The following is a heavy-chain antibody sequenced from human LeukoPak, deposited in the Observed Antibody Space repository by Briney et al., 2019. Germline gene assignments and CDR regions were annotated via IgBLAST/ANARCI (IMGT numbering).Heavy chain of an antibody. Sequence: SETLSLTCAVYGGSFSGYYWSWIRQPPGKGLEWIGEINHSGSTNYNPSLKSRVTISVDTSRNQFSLKLSSVTAADTAVYYCAREGPSSSWNYWGQGTLVTVSS. CDR2: INHSGST. V-gene: IGHV4-34*01. J-gene: IGHJ4*02. CDR1: GGSFSGYY. CDR3: AREGPSSSWNY. D-gene: IGHD6-13*01.